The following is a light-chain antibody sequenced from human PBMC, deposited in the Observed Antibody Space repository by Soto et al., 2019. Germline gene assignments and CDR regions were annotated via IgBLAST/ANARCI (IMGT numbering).Light chain of an antibody. J-gene: IGLJ1*01. CDR3: QSYDSSLRYV. CDR1: SSNIGAGYD. Sequence: QSVLTQPPSVSGAPGQRVTISCTGSSSNIGAGYDVHWYQQLPGTAPKLLIYGNSNRPSGVPDRFSGSKSGTSASLAITGLQAEDEADYYCQSYDSSLRYVFGTGTKVT. CDR2: GNS. V-gene: IGLV1-40*01.